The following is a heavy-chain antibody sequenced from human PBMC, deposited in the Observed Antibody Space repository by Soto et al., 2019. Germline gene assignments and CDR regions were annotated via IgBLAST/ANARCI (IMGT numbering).Heavy chain of an antibody. D-gene: IGHD2-8*02. CDR1: GFTFTSYA. CDR3: QKDPTGRGVTRRGMDV. Sequence: LRLSCAASGFTFTSYAMSWVCQAPGEGLEWVKAISGSGGSTSNADSVKQRSTISTDNSKHKLYLQMNSLRAEDKAVHYCQKDPTGRGVTRRGMDVGGQGTTVTVSS. V-gene: IGHV3-23*01. J-gene: IGHJ6*02. CDR2: ISGSGGST.